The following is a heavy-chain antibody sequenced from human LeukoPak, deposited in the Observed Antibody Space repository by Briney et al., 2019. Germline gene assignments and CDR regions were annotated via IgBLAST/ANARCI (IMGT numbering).Heavy chain of an antibody. V-gene: IGHV4-61*02. CDR2: IYTSGSP. Sequence: SETLSLTCTVSGGSITSGSHYWSWIRQPAGKGLEWIGRIYTSGSPNYNPSLKSRVTISIDTSKNQFSLKLTSVTAADTAVYYCARDLYYYGSGSNWFDPWGQGTLVTVSS. D-gene: IGHD3-10*01. CDR1: GGSITSGSHY. CDR3: ARDLYYYGSGSNWFDP. J-gene: IGHJ5*02.